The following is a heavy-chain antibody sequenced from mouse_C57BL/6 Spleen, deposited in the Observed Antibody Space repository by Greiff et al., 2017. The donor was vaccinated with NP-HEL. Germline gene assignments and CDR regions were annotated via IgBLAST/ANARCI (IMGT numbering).Heavy chain of an antibody. CDR1: GYTFTSYW. CDR3: ATYGNYDYFDY. D-gene: IGHD2-1*01. V-gene: IGHV1-61*01. CDR2: IYPSDSET. J-gene: IGHJ2*01. Sequence: VQLQQSGAELVRPGSSVKLSCKASGYTFTSYWMDWVKQRPGQGLEWIGNIYPSDSETHYNQKFKDKATLTVDKSSSTAYMQLSSLTSEDSAVYYCATYGNYDYFDYWGQGTTLTVSS.